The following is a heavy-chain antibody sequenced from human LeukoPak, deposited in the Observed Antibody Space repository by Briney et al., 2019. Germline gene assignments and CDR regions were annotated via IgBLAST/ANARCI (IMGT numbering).Heavy chain of an antibody. Sequence: SVKVSCKASGGTFSSYAISWVRQAPGQGLEWMGGIIPMFGTADYAQKFQGRVTITADESTSAAYMELSSLRSEDTAVYYCARGSVIAAAGNYFDYWGQGTLVTVSS. CDR1: GGTFSSYA. V-gene: IGHV1-69*13. CDR3: ARGSVIAAAGNYFDY. D-gene: IGHD6-13*01. CDR2: IIPMFGTA. J-gene: IGHJ4*02.